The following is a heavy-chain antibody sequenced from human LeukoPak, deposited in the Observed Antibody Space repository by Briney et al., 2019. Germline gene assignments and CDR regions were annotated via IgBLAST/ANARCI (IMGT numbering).Heavy chain of an antibody. V-gene: IGHV3-9*03. D-gene: IGHD3-3*01. CDR2: ISWNSGSI. Sequence: GRSLRLSCAASGFTYDDYAMHWVRQAPGKGLEWVSGISWNSGSIGYADSVKGRFTISRDNAKNSLYLQMNSLRAEDMALYYCAKGYYDFSSGGTIDYWGQGTLVTVSS. CDR3: AKGYYDFSSGGTIDY. J-gene: IGHJ4*02. CDR1: GFTYDDYA.